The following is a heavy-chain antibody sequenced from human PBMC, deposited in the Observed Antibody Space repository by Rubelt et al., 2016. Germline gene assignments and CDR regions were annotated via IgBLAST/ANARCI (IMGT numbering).Heavy chain of an antibody. J-gene: IGHJ4*02. Sequence: QVQLQESGPGLVKPSETLSLTCTVSGGSISSYYWSWIRQPPGKGLEWIGYIYYSGSTNYNLSLKDAGHYSVETPRNQCSRKLGCVTAADTAVYYGARGGPGYCSGGSCYGIDYWGQGTLVTVSS. CDR2: IYYSGST. CDR3: ARGGPGYCSGGSCYGIDY. CDR1: GGSISSYY. V-gene: IGHV4-59*08. D-gene: IGHD2-15*01.